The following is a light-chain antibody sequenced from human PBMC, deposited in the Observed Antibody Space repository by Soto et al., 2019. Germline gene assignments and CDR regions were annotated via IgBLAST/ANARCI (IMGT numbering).Light chain of an antibody. CDR1: SSDVGGYNY. V-gene: IGLV2-14*01. CDR3: TSYTSSSTPRDV. CDR2: DVS. J-gene: IGLJ1*01. Sequence: QSALTQPASVSGSPGQSITISCTGTSSDVGGYNYVSWYQQHPGKAPKLMIYDVSNRPSGVSNRFSGSKSGNTASLTISGLQAEDEADYYCTSYTSSSTPRDVVGTGTKVTVL.